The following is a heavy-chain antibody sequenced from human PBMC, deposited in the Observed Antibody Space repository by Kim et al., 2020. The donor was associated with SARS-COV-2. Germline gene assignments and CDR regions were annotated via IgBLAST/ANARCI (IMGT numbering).Heavy chain of an antibody. J-gene: IGHJ4*02. V-gene: IGHV1-18*01. D-gene: IGHD3-10*01. Sequence: ASVKVSCKASGYTFTSYGISWVRQAPGQGLEWMGWISAYNGNTNYAQKLQGRVTMTTDTSTSTAYMELRSLRSDDTAVYYCARVDTYYYGSGSYVDYWGQGTLVTVSS. CDR2: ISAYNGNT. CDR1: GYTFTSYG. CDR3: ARVDTYYYGSGSYVDY.